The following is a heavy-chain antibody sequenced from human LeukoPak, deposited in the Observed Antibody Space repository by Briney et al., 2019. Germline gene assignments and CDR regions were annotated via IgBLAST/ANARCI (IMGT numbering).Heavy chain of an antibody. CDR3: ARLVLDYYYYMDV. Sequence: SETLSLTCAVSGYSISSGYYWGWIRQPPGKGPEWIGSIYHSGSTYYNPSLKSRVTISVDTSKNQFSLKLSSVTAADTAVYYCARLVLDYYYYMDVWGKGTTVTVSS. V-gene: IGHV4-38-2*01. J-gene: IGHJ6*03. CDR2: IYHSGST. CDR1: GYSISSGYY.